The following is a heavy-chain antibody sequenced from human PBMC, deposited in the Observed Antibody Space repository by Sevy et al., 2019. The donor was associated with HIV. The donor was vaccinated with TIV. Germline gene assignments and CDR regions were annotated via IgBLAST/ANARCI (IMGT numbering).Heavy chain of an antibody. CDR2: ISPNGGST. CDR3: AKESLDGYY. Sequence: GGSLRLSCAASGLSFNTYVMSWVRQAPGKGLQWVSTISPNGGSTYHADSVKGRFTISRDNSRNTVFLQVNSLRAEDTAVYYCAKESLDGYYWGQGTLVTVSS. CDR1: GLSFNTYV. J-gene: IGHJ4*02. D-gene: IGHD2-21*01. V-gene: IGHV3-23*01.